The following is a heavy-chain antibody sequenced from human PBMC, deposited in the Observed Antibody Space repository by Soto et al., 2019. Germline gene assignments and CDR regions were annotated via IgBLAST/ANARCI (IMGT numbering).Heavy chain of an antibody. J-gene: IGHJ4*02. Sequence: TGGSLRLSCAASGFTFSSYAMRWVRQAPGKGLEWVSAISGSGGSTFYADSVKGRFTISRDNSKNTLYLQMNSLRAEDTAVYYCATTRDAYYFDYWGQGTLVTVSS. V-gene: IGHV3-23*01. CDR3: ATTRDAYYFDY. CDR1: GFTFSSYA. D-gene: IGHD2-21*01. CDR2: ISGSGGST.